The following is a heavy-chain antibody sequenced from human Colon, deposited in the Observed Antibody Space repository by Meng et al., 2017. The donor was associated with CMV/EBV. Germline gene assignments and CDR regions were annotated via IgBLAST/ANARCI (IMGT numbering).Heavy chain of an antibody. Sequence: GESLKISCIASGFIFSENDMNWVRQVPGKGPEWISYISLSGTSTDYSDSVRDRFTISRDTAKNLLFLQLSSLRVEDTGVYHCAPRVGSWGQGTLVTVSS. CDR2: ISLSGTST. J-gene: IGHJ5*02. D-gene: IGHD1-26*01. CDR1: GFIFSEND. CDR3: APRVGS. V-gene: IGHV3-48*03.